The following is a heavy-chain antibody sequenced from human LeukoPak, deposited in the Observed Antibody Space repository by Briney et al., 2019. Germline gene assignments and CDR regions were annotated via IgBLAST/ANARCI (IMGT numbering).Heavy chain of an antibody. J-gene: IGHJ4*02. CDR2: ISSSGSTI. Sequence: GGSLRLSCAASGFTFSSYEMNWVRQAPGKGLEWVSYISSSGSTIYYADSVKGRFTISRDNAKNSLYLQMNSLRAEDTAVYYCARDGVYCGGDCYSTPFDYWGQGTPVTVSS. CDR3: ARDGVYCGGDCYSTPFDY. D-gene: IGHD2-21*02. CDR1: GFTFSSYE. V-gene: IGHV3-48*03.